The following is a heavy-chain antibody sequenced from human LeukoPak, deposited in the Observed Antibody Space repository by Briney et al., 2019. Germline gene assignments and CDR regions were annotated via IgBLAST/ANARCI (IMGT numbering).Heavy chain of an antibody. CDR1: GFTFRNYW. Sequence: GGSLRLSCAASGFTFRNYWMSWVRQAPGKGLEFVANIKQEGSERYYLDSVKGRFTISRDNAKNSLYLQMNGLRAEDTAVYYCAANGGPFDFWGQGTLVTVSA. V-gene: IGHV3-7*05. J-gene: IGHJ4*02. D-gene: IGHD4-23*01. CDR3: AANGGPFDF. CDR2: IKQEGSER.